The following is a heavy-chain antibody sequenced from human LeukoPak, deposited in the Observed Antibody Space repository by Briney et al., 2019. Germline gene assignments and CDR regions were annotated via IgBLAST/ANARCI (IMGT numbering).Heavy chain of an antibody. CDR2: ISSSSSYI. CDR1: GFTFSSYS. J-gene: IGHJ6*03. V-gene: IGHV3-21*01. CDR3: AREYDSSGYSYYYYYMDV. D-gene: IGHD3-22*01. Sequence: GGSLRLSCAASGFTFSSYSMNWVRQAPGKGLEWVSSISSSSSYIYYADSVKGRFTISRDNAKNSLYLQMNSLRAEDTAVYYCAREYDSSGYSYYYYYMDVWGKGTTVSVSS.